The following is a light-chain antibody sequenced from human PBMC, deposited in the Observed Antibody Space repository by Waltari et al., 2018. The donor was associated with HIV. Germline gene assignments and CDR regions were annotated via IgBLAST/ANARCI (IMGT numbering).Light chain of an antibody. CDR1: SGHSTYA. CDR2: VNSDGRH. J-gene: IGLJ3*02. CDR3: QTWGTGIRV. Sequence: QLVLTQSPSASASLGASVKLTCTLSSGHSTYAIAWHPQRPAKGPRYLMKVNSDGRHRKGDGISDRFSGSSSGAERHLIISSLQSEDEADYYCQTWGTGIRVFGGGTKLTVL. V-gene: IGLV4-69*02.